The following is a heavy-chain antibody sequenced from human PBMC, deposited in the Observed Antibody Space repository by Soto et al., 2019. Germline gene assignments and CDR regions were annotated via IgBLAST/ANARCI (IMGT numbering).Heavy chain of an antibody. CDR2: IYTSGST. J-gene: IGHJ4*02. Sequence: SETLSLTCTVSGGSISSYYWSWIRQPAGKGLEWIGRIYTSGSTNYNPSLKSRVTMSVDTSKNQFSLKLSSATAADTAVYYCASDHRGGDFFDYWGQGTLVTVSS. V-gene: IGHV4-4*07. CDR3: ASDHRGGDFFDY. CDR1: GGSISSYY. D-gene: IGHD2-21*01.